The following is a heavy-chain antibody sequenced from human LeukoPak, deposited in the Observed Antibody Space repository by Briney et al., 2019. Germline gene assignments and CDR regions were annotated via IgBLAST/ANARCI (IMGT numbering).Heavy chain of an antibody. V-gene: IGHV4-4*07. CDR3: ARDSYYYDSSGYYPPFDY. J-gene: IGHJ4*02. CDR2: IYTSGST. Sequence: SETLSLTCAVSGGSISSYYWSWIRQPAGKGLEWIGRIYTSGSTNYNPSLKSRVTMSVDTSKNQFSLKLSSVTAADTAVYYCARDSYYYDSSGYYPPFDYWGQGTLVTVSS. CDR1: GGSISSYY. D-gene: IGHD3-22*01.